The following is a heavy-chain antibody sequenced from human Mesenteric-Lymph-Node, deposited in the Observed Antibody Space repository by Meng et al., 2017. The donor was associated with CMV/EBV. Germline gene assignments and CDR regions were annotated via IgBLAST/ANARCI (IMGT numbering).Heavy chain of an antibody. Sequence: GGSLRLSCAASGFTFSSYALHWVRQAPGKGLEWVSVISYDGSSKYYADSVKGRFTISRDNAKNTLYLQMNSLSAEDTAVYYCARESCATPQLTAVNLHYGMDLWGQGTTVTVSS. CDR2: ISYDGSSK. V-gene: IGHV3-30-3*01. J-gene: IGHJ6*02. D-gene: IGHD2-15*01. CDR1: GFTFSSYA. CDR3: ARESCATPQLTAVNLHYGMDL.